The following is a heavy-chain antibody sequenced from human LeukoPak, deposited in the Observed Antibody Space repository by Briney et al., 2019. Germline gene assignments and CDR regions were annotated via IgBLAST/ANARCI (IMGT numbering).Heavy chain of an antibody. J-gene: IGHJ2*01. CDR3: AKNGVNCWYFDL. V-gene: IGHV3-23*01. Sequence: PGGSLRLSCAASGFTFSTYAMSWVRQAPGMRLEWVSSISDGGDSTHYADSVEGRFTISRDNSKNTLYLQMNSLRAEDTAVYYCAKNGVNCWYFDLWGRGTLVTVSS. CDR1: GFTFSTYA. CDR2: ISDGGDST. D-gene: IGHD2-8*01.